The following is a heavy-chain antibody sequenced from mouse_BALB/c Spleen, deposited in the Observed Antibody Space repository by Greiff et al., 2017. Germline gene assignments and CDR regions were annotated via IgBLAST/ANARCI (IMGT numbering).Heavy chain of an antibody. D-gene: IGHD2-3*01. J-gene: IGHJ4*01. CDR2: ISNGGGST. Sequence: EVKLVESGGGLVQPGGSLKLSCAASGFTFSSYTMSWVRQTPEKRLEWVAYISNGGGSTYYPDTVKGRFTISRDNAKNTLYLQMSSLKSEDTAMYYCARHDGYYGGHAMDYWGQGTSVTVSS. V-gene: IGHV5-12-2*01. CDR3: ARHDGYYGGHAMDY. CDR1: GFTFSSYT.